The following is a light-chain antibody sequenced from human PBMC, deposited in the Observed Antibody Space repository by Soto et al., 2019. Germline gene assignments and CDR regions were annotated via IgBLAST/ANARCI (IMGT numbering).Light chain of an antibody. CDR1: SSNIGADYD. V-gene: IGLV1-40*01. CDR3: LAFDSSLTAWV. Sequence: QSVLTQPPSVSGAPGQRITISCTGSSSNIGADYDVEWFQQLPGTAPKVVIYGNHKRPSGIPDRFSGSKSGTSASLAITGLQAEDAADYYCLAFDSSLTAWVFGGGTQLTVL. CDR2: GNH. J-gene: IGLJ3*02.